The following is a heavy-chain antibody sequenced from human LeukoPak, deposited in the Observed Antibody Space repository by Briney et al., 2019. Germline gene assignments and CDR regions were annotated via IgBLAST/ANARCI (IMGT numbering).Heavy chain of an antibody. Sequence: PSETLSLTCAVYGGSFSGYYWSWIRQPPGKGLEWIGEINHSGSTNYNPSLKSRVTISVDTSKNQFSLKLSSVTAADTAVYYCARFYTVVRGADYWGQGTLVTVSS. CDR1: GGSFSGYY. CDR3: ARFYTVVRGADY. CDR2: INHSGST. V-gene: IGHV4-34*01. J-gene: IGHJ4*02. D-gene: IGHD4-23*01.